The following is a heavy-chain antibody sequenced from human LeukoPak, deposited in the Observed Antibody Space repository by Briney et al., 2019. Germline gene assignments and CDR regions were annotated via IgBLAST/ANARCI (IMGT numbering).Heavy chain of an antibody. CDR1: GFSFSGYT. V-gene: IGHV3-30*04. Sequence: PGRSLRLSCEVSGFSFSGYTIHWVRQAPGEGLEWVAMISSNGLRAYYADSVMGRFTISRDNSKNTLYLQMNSLRAEDTAVYYCAKDRVTAAGYYFDYWGQGTLVTVSS. J-gene: IGHJ4*02. CDR2: ISSNGLRA. D-gene: IGHD6-13*01. CDR3: AKDRVTAAGYYFDY.